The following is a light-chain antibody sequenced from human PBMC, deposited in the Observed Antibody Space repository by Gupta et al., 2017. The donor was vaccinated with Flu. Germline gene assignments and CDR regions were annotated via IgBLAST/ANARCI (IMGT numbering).Light chain of an antibody. Sequence: SITLSCTGTNSDVGKFNLVSWYQQHPGKAPKLIIYEVSKWPSNIRTRFSGSKSGITASLTISGLQAEDEAHYYCCSYSADDTVVFGGGTSLTVL. CDR1: NSDVGKFNL. V-gene: IGLV2-23*02. J-gene: IGLJ2*01. CDR2: EVS. CDR3: CSYSADDTVV.